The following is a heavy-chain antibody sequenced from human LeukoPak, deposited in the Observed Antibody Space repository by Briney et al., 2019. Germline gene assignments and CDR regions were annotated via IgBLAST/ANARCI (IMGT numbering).Heavy chain of an antibody. D-gene: IGHD6-19*01. Sequence: GGSLRLSCAASGFTFSSYWMSWVRQAPGKGLEWVANIKQDGSEKYYVDSVKGRFTISRDNAKNSLYLQMNSLRAEDTAVYYCANQYSSGWYGEAFGIWGQGTMVTVSS. V-gene: IGHV3-7*01. CDR3: ANQYSSGWYGEAFGI. CDR2: IKQDGSEK. J-gene: IGHJ3*02. CDR1: GFTFSSYW.